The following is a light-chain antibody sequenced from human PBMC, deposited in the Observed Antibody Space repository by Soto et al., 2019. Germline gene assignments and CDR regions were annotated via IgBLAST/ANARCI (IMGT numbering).Light chain of an antibody. CDR3: QQSGWT. V-gene: IGKV1-17*01. CDR1: QGIRNE. J-gene: IGKJ1*01. Sequence: DIQVTHSPSSLSASVGYRFTITCRASQGIRNELGWYKQKPGRAPKRLIYDASNLQSGVPSRFSGSGSGTEFTLTIRSLQPDDFATYYCQQSGWTFGQGTKVDI. CDR2: DAS.